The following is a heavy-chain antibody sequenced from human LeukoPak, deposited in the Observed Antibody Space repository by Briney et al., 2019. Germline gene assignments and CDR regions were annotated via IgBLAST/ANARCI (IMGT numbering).Heavy chain of an antibody. CDR1: GGSFSGYY. CDR2: INHSGST. V-gene: IGHV4-34*01. Sequence: PSETPSHTCAVYGGSFSGYYWSWIRQPPGKGLEWIGEINHSGSTNYNPSLKSRATISVDTSKNQFSLKLSSVTAADTAVYYCAREYCSGGSCYYKLFDYWGQGSLVTVSS. D-gene: IGHD2-15*01. CDR3: AREYCSGGSCYYKLFDY. J-gene: IGHJ4*02.